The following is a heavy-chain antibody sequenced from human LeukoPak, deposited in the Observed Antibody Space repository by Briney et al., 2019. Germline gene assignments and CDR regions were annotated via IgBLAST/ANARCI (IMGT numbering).Heavy chain of an antibody. V-gene: IGHV4-59*01. Sequence: SETLSLTCTVSGGSISSSYWSWIRQPPGKGLGWIGYIYYTGSTNYNPSLNSRVTMSLDTSKSQFSLKLTSVTAADTALYYCVRGYYDSSGYSNTFDIWSQGTMVTVSS. CDR2: IYYTGST. CDR1: GGSISSSY. CDR3: VRGYYDSSGYSNTFDI. D-gene: IGHD3-22*01. J-gene: IGHJ3*02.